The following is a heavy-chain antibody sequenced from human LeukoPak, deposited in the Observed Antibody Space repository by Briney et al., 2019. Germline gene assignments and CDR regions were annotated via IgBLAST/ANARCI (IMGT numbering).Heavy chain of an antibody. J-gene: IGHJ1*01. V-gene: IGHV3-73*01. Sequence: PGGSLRLSCAAPAFTLSDFTIQWVRQASGKGLEWVARIRSKANNYATEYGASVKGRFTISRDDARNTAYLQMNSLKTEDTAIYYCSAGPSGWTEFFRHWGQGTLVTVSS. CDR3: SAGPSGWTEFFRH. D-gene: IGHD6-19*01. CDR2: IRSKANNYAT. CDR1: AFTLSDFT.